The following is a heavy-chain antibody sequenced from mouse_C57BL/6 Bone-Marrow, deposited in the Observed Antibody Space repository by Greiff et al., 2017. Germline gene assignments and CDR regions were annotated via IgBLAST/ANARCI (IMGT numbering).Heavy chain of an antibody. J-gene: IGHJ3*01. CDR1: GYTFTDYY. Sequence: QVQLQQSGAELVRPGASVKLSCKASGYTFTDYYINWVKQRPGQGLEWIARIYPGSGNTYYNEKFKGKATLTAEKSSSTAYMQLSSLTSEDSAVYFCARQESFYYYGSSPFAYWGQGTLVTVSA. CDR2: IYPGSGNT. CDR3: ARQESFYYYGSSPFAY. V-gene: IGHV1-76*01. D-gene: IGHD1-1*01.